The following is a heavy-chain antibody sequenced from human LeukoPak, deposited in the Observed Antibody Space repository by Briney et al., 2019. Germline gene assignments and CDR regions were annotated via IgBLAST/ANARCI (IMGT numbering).Heavy chain of an antibody. J-gene: IGHJ5*02. V-gene: IGHV3-48*01. CDR2: INSGSKSI. CDR3: ANGPYSGFS. D-gene: IGHD1-26*01. Sequence: GGSLRLSCAASGFTFGSYSMNWVRQAPGKGLEWLSYINSGSKSINYADSVKGRFTISRDNSKNTLYLQMNSLRAEDTAVYYCANGPYSGFSWGQGTLVTVSS. CDR1: GFTFGSYS.